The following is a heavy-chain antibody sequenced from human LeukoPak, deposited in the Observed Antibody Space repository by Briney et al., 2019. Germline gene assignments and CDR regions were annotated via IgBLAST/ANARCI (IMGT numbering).Heavy chain of an antibody. D-gene: IGHD3-16*02. J-gene: IGHJ4*02. Sequence: PSETLSLTCAVYGGSFSGYYWSWIRQPPGKGLEWIGEINHGGSTNYNPSLKSRVTISVDTSKNQFSLKLSSVTAADTAVYYCARKYDYVWGSYRTAHLEYFDYWGQGTLVTVSS. CDR1: GGSFSGYY. V-gene: IGHV4-34*01. CDR3: ARKYDYVWGSYRTAHLEYFDY. CDR2: INHGGST.